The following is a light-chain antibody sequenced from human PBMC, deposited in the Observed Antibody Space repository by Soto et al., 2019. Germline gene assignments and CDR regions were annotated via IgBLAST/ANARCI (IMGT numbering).Light chain of an antibody. V-gene: IGLV2-14*01. Sequence: QSALTQPASVSGSPGQSITISCTGTSSDVGGYNYVSWYQQHPGKAPKLMIYEVSNRPSGVSNRFSGSKSGNTASLTISGLQAEDEADYYCSQYTSSTPLYVFGTGTKLTVL. J-gene: IGLJ1*01. CDR3: SQYTSSTPLYV. CDR1: SSDVGGYNY. CDR2: EVS.